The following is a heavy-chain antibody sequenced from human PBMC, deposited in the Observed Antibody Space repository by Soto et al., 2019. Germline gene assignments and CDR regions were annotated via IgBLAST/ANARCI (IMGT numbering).Heavy chain of an antibody. Sequence: QVQLQESGPGLVKPSQTLSLTCTVSGGSISSGGYYWSWIRQHPGKGLEWIGYIYYSGSTYYNPSLKSRVTISVDTSKNQFSLKLSSVTAADTAVYYCARDLAPYYDFWSGYYGGGAFDIWGQGTMVTVSS. CDR3: ARDLAPYYDFWSGYYGGGAFDI. J-gene: IGHJ3*02. CDR1: GGSISSGGYY. D-gene: IGHD3-3*01. CDR2: IYYSGST. V-gene: IGHV4-31*03.